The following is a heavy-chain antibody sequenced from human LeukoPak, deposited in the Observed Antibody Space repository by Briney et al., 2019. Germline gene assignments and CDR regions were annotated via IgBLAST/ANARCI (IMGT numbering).Heavy chain of an antibody. CDR1: GGSISSYY. CDR2: IYYSGST. V-gene: IGHV4-59*08. CDR3: ARQTGSGLFILP. J-gene: IGHJ4*02. Sequence: MSSETLPLTCTVSGGSISSYYWSWIRQPPGKGLEWIGYIYYSGSTNYNPSLKSRVTISVDTSKNQFSLRLTSVTAADTAVYYCARQTGSGLFILPGGQGTLVTVSS. D-gene: IGHD3/OR15-3a*01.